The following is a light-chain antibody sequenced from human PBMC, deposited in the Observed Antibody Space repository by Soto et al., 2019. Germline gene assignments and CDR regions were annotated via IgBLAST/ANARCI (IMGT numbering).Light chain of an antibody. CDR3: QQYDNLPLT. CDR2: DAS. J-gene: IGKJ4*01. Sequence: DIQITPSPSPLSAFVRNRITLTCQASQDISNYLNWYQQKPGKAPKLLIYDASNLETGVPSRFSGSGSGTDFTFTISSLQPEDIATYYCQQYDNLPLTFGGGTKVDIK. V-gene: IGKV1-33*01. CDR1: QDISNY.